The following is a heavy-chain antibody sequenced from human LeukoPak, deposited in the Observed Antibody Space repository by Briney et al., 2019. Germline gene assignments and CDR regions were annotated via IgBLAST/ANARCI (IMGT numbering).Heavy chain of an antibody. D-gene: IGHD3-10*01. Sequence: GGSLRLSCAASGFTFSSYAMSWVRQAPGEGLEWVSAISGSGGSTYYADSVKGRFTISRDNSKNTLYLQMNSLRAEDTAVYYCARRLLWFGELLDAFDIWGQGTMVTVSS. CDR2: ISGSGGST. J-gene: IGHJ3*02. CDR3: ARRLLWFGELLDAFDI. CDR1: GFTFSSYA. V-gene: IGHV3-23*01.